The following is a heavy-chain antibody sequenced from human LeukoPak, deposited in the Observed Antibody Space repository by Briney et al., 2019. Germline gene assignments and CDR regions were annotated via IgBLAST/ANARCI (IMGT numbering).Heavy chain of an antibody. CDR2: ISGSGGST. CDR3: AKGYPGNYGGNS. D-gene: IGHD4-23*01. Sequence: GGSLTLSCAASGFTFDDYAMHWVRQAPGKGLEWVSAISGSGGSTYYADSVKGRFTISRDNSKNTLYLQMNSLRAEDTAVYYCAKGYPGNYGGNSGGRGTLVTVSS. J-gene: IGHJ2*01. CDR1: GFTFDDYA. V-gene: IGHV3-23*01.